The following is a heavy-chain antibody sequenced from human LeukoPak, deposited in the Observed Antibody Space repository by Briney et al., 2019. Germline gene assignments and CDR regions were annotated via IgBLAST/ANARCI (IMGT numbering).Heavy chain of an antibody. V-gene: IGHV3-48*04. CDR1: GFTFSMYS. Sequence: GGSVRLSCAASGFTFSMYSMNWVRQAPGKGLDWVSYINIGGSMIYYADSVKGRFTISRDNAKNSLYLQMNDLGAEDTAVYYCARVPQYFDWLFVFDYWGQGALVTVSS. CDR3: ARVPQYFDWLFVFDY. CDR2: INIGGSMI. J-gene: IGHJ4*02. D-gene: IGHD3-9*01.